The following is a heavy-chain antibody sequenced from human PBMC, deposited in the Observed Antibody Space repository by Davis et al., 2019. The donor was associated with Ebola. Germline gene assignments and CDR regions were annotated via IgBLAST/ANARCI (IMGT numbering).Heavy chain of an antibody. D-gene: IGHD2-2*01. CDR2: ISYDGSNK. J-gene: IGHJ6*02. CDR3: ARDDKRYCSSTSCRYYYYYYGMDV. Sequence: GESLKISCAASGFTFSDYYMSWIRQAPGKGLEWVAVISYDGSNKYYADPVKGRFTISRDNSKNTLYLQMNSLRAEDTAVYYCARDDKRYCSSTSCRYYYYYYGMDVWGQGTTVTVSS. CDR1: GFTFSDYY. V-gene: IGHV3-30-3*01.